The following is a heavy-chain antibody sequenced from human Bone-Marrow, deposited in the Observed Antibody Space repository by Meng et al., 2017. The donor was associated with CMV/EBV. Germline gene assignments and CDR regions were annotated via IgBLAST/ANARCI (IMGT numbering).Heavy chain of an antibody. Sequence: QVQLVQAGAEVKMPGASVKGSCKASGYTFTSYGISWVRQAPGQGLEWMGGISAYNGNTNYAQKFQDRVTMTGDTSISTAYRELSRLRSDDTAMYYCARTSYNTRCLGYWGQGTLVTVSS. V-gene: IGHV1-18*01. J-gene: IGHJ4*02. D-gene: IGHD2-2*01. CDR3: ARTSYNTRCLGY. CDR1: GYTFTSYG. CDR2: ISAYNGNT.